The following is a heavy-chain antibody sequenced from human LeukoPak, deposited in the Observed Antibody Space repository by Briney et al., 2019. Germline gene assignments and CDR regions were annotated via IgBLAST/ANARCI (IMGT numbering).Heavy chain of an antibody. V-gene: IGHV3-23*01. CDR1: GFTFSSYG. J-gene: IGHJ4*02. D-gene: IGHD3-22*01. Sequence: SGGSLRLSCAASGFTFSSYGMTWVRQAPGKGLEWVSTISGSGGSTYYADSVKGRFTISRDNSKNTLYLQMSSLTAEDTAKYYCAKSKYFDSSLGDYWGQGILVTVSS. CDR3: AKSKYFDSSLGDY. CDR2: ISGSGGST.